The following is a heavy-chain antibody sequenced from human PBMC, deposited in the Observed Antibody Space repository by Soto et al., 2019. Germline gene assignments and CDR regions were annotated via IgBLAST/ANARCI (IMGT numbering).Heavy chain of an antibody. CDR3: AKDPSWFGELLFYYFDY. V-gene: IGHV3-23*01. D-gene: IGHD3-10*01. J-gene: IGHJ4*02. CDR2: ISGSGGST. CDR1: GFTFSSYA. Sequence: GGSLRLSCAASGFTFSSYAMSWVRQAPGKGLEWVSAISGSGGSTYYADSVKGRFTISRDNSKNTLYLQMNSLRAEDTAVYYCAKDPSWFGELLFYYFDYWGQGTLVTVSS.